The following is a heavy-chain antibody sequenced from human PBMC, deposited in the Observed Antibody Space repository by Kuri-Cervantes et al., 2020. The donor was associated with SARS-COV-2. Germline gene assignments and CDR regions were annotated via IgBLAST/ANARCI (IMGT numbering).Heavy chain of an antibody. CDR3: ARRQAGAGTTPDF. J-gene: IGHJ4*02. CDR1: GGSISSYY. Sequence: SETLSLTCTVSGGSISSYYWSWIRQPAGKGLEWIGRIYTSGSTNYNPSLKSRVTMSMDTSKNQFSLRLNSVTAADTAVYYCARRQAGAGTTPDFWGPGILVTVSS. CDR2: IYTSGST. D-gene: IGHD6-13*01. V-gene: IGHV4-4*07.